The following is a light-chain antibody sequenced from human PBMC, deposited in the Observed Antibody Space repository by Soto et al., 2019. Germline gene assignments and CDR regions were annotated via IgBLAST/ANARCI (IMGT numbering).Light chain of an antibody. CDR1: SSDVGGYNY. CDR2: EVS. J-gene: IGLJ1*01. V-gene: IGLV2-14*01. CDR3: SSYTSSSPYV. Sequence: SGSPGQSITISCTGTSSDVGGYNYVSWYQQHPGKAPKLMIYEVSNRPSGVSNRFSGSKSGNTASLTISGLQAEDEADYYCSSYTSSSPYVFGTGTKVTVL.